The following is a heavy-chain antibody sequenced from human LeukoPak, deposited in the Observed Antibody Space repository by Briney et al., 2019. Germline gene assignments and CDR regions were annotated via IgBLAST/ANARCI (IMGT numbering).Heavy chain of an antibody. CDR2: SRNKANSYTT. D-gene: IGHD2-2*01. Sequence: GGSLRLSCAASGFTFSDHYMDWVRQAPGKGLEWVGRSRNKANSYTTEYAASVKGRFTISRDDSKNSLYLQMNSLRAEDTAVYYCAREYELTPIYYFDYWGQGTLVTVSS. CDR1: GFTFSDHY. J-gene: IGHJ4*02. CDR3: AREYELTPIYYFDY. V-gene: IGHV3-72*01.